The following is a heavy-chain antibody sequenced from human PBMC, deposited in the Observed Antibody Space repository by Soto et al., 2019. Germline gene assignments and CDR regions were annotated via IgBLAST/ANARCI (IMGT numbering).Heavy chain of an antibody. CDR1: GFTFSTYA. J-gene: IGHJ4*02. D-gene: IGHD6-13*01. CDR3: SRSWYGNDY. V-gene: IGHV3-23*01. Sequence: EVQLLESGGGLVQPGGSLRLSCAASGFTFSTYAMSWVRQAPGKGLEWVSHITTGGATYYADSVRGRFTISRDNSKNTLDLQMRSLRAEDTSVYYCSRSWYGNDYWGQGILVTVSS. CDR2: ITTGGAT.